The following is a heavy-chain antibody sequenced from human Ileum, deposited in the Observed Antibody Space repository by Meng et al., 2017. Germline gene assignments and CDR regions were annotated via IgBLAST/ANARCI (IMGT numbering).Heavy chain of an antibody. CDR3: ARHIVGPTPGMEY. Sequence: QVQLQESGPGLVQPSGTLSLTCAGSGDSISSSGWWSWVRQPPGKGLEWIGQIYQSGSTNYNPSLKSRVTISIDRSEKQLSLKLSSVTAADTAVYYCARHIVGPTPGMEYWGQGTLVTVSS. V-gene: IGHV4-4*02. CDR1: GDSISSSGW. J-gene: IGHJ4*02. D-gene: IGHD1-26*01. CDR2: IYQSGST.